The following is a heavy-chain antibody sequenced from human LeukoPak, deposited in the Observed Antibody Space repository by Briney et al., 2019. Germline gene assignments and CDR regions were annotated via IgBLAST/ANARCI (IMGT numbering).Heavy chain of an antibody. J-gene: IGHJ4*02. CDR2: IYYSGST. Sequence: SETLSLTCTVSGGSISSGDYYWSWIRQPPGKGLEWIGYIYYSGSTYYNPSLKSRVTISVDTSKNQFSLKLSSVTAADTSVYYCARVGSGWYRHVDYWGQGTLVTVSS. D-gene: IGHD6-19*01. V-gene: IGHV4-30-4*08. CDR1: GGSISSGDYY. CDR3: ARVGSGWYRHVDY.